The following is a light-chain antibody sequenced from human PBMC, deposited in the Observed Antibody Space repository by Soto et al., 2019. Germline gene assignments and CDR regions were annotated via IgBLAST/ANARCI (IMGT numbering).Light chain of an antibody. V-gene: IGKV3-20*01. CDR2: GTS. CDR3: QQYGCSPRT. J-gene: IGKJ1*01. Sequence: EVVLTQSPGTLSLSPGERATLSCRASQSVSSPYLAWYQQRPGQAPRLLIYGTSTRATGIPDRFSGSGSGTEFTLTINSLQPEDVAAYYYQQYGCSPRTFGQGTKVEFK. CDR1: QSVSSPY.